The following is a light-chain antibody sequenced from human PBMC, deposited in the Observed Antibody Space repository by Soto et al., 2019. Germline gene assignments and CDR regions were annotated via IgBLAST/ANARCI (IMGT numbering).Light chain of an antibody. CDR1: QSVLYSSNNKNY. CDR3: QQYYSTPLT. CDR2: WAS. V-gene: IGKV4-1*01. Sequence: DIVMTQSPDSLAVSLGERATSNCKSSQSVLYSSNNKNYLAWYQQKPRQPPKLLIYWASTRESGVPDRFSGSGSGTDFTLTISSLQAEDVAVYYCQQYYSTPLTFGGGTKVEIK. J-gene: IGKJ4*01.